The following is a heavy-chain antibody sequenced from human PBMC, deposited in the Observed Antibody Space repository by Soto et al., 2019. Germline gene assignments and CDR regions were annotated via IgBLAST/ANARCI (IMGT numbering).Heavy chain of an antibody. J-gene: IGHJ3*02. CDR3: ASIYSSSWYNAFDI. CDR2: INHSGST. V-gene: IGHV4-34*01. CDR1: GGSFSGYY. Sequence: SETLSLTCAVYGGSFSGYYWSWIRQPPGKGLEWIGEINHSGSTNYNPSLKSRVTISVDTSKNQFSLKLSSVTAADTAVYYCASIYSSSWYNAFDIWGQGTMVTVSS. D-gene: IGHD6-13*01.